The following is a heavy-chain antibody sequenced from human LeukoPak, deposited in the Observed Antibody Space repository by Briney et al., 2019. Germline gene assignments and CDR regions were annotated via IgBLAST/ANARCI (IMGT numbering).Heavy chain of an antibody. CDR1: GFTFSSYG. Sequence: PGGSLRLSCAASGFTFSSYGMHWVRQAPGKGLEWVAVISYDGSNKYYADSVKGRFTISRDNSKNTLYLQMNSLRAEDTAVYYCAKVAARVGADAFDIWGQGTMVTVSS. V-gene: IGHV3-30*18. J-gene: IGHJ3*02. CDR2: ISYDGSNK. D-gene: IGHD1-26*01. CDR3: AKVAARVGADAFDI.